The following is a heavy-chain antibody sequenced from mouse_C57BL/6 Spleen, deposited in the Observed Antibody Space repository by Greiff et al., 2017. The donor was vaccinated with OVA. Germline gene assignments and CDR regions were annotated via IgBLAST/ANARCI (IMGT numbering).Heavy chain of an antibody. CDR1: GYTFTSYW. CDR3: ARRGITQGAMDY. J-gene: IGHJ4*01. D-gene: IGHD2-4*01. CDR2: IDPSDSET. V-gene: IGHV1-52*01. Sequence: QVQLQQPGAELVRPGSSVKLSCKASGYTFTSYWMHWVKQRPIQGLEWIGNIDPSDSETHYNQKFKDKATLTVDKSSSTAYMQLSSLTSEDSAVYYCARRGITQGAMDYWGQGTSVTVAS.